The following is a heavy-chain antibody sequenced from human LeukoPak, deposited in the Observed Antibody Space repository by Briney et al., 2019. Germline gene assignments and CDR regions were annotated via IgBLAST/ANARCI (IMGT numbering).Heavy chain of an antibody. J-gene: IGHJ4*02. CDR1: GFTFSTNW. CDR3: ARDPDCTTTSCFDY. Sequence: GGSLRLSCTASGFTFSTNWMAWVRQAPGKGLEWVANIKEDGSETYYVDSVKGRFTISRDNAKNSVYLQMSSLRAEDTAVYYCARDPDCTTTSCFDYWGRGTLVTVSS. D-gene: IGHD2-2*01. CDR2: IKEDGSET. V-gene: IGHV3-7*03.